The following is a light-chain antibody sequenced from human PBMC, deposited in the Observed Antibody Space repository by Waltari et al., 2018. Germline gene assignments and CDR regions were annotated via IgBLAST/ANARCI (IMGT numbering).Light chain of an antibody. CDR2: GAS. J-gene: IGKJ4*01. CDR3: QQYDGIVLT. V-gene: IGKV3-20*01. Sequence: EIVLTQSPGTLSLSPGERATLSCRASQTVTSISLSWYQQKPGQAPRLLIYGASTRATGIPDRFSGSGSWTDFTLTSSRLEPEDFAVYYCQQYDGIVLTFGGGTKAEI. CDR1: QTVTSIS.